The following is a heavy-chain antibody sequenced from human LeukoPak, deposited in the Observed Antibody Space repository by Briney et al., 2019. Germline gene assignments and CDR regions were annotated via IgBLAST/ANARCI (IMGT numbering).Heavy chain of an antibody. D-gene: IGHD3-10*01. Sequence: ADSVKGRVTISRDKSKNTLYLQMNSLRAEDTAVYYCANSPSGSGSYRTFDYWGQGTLVTVSS. J-gene: IGHJ4*02. V-gene: IGHV3-23*01. CDR3: ANSPSGSGSYRTFDY.